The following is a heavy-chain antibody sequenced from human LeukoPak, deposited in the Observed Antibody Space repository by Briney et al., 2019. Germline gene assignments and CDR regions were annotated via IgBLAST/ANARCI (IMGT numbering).Heavy chain of an antibody. CDR2: ISRSGRT. V-gene: IGHV4-34*01. CDR1: GVSFSGSY. Sequence: PSETLSLTCAVSGVSFSGSYWSWIRQPPGKGPEWVGEISRSGRTSYNPSLKSRVTISLDTSKNQFSLRLTFVTAADTAVYYCTKTSPGVPLDFWGQGNLVTVSS. J-gene: IGHJ4*02. D-gene: IGHD7-27*01. CDR3: TKTSPGVPLDF.